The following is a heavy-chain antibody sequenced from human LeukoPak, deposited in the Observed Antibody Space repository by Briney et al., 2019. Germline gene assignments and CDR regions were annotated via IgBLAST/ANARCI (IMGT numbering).Heavy chain of an antibody. CDR3: ARDPFGVVSDAFDI. Sequence: GGSLRLSCAASGFTFSSYWMRWVRQAPGKGLEWVANIKQEGREKYHVDSVKGRLTISRDNATNSLYLQMNSLRGEDPAVYYCARDPFGVVSDAFDIWGQGTMVTVSS. D-gene: IGHD3-3*01. CDR2: IKQEGREK. V-gene: IGHV3-7*04. CDR1: GFTFSSYW. J-gene: IGHJ3*02.